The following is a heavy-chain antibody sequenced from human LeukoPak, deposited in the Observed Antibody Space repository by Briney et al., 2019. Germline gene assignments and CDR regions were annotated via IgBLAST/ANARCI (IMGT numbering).Heavy chain of an antibody. D-gene: IGHD6-13*01. CDR3: AKQQLAGGFDY. J-gene: IGHJ4*02. Sequence: GGSLRLSCAVSGITLSNYGMSWVRQAPGKGLEWVAGMSDSGGRTNYADSVKGRFTISRDNPKNTLYLQMNSLRAEDTAVYYCAKQQLAGGFDYWGQGTLVTVSS. V-gene: IGHV3-23*01. CDR2: MSDSGGRT. CDR1: GITLSNYG.